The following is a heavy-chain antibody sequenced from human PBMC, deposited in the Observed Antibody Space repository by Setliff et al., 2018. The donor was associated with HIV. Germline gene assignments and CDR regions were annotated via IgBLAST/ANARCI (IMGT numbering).Heavy chain of an antibody. Sequence: GGSLRLSCAASGFTFINYAMSWVRQAPGKGLEWVSLISGSGITTDYADSVKGRFTISRDNAKNSLYLQMNSLRAEDTAVYYCAREWNGGYDYWGQGTLVTVSS. CDR1: GFTFINYA. V-gene: IGHV3-23*01. J-gene: IGHJ4*02. CDR3: AREWNGGYDY. CDR2: ISGSGITT. D-gene: IGHD2-8*01.